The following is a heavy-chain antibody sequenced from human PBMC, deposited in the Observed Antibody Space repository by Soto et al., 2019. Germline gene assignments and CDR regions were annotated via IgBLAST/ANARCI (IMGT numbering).Heavy chain of an antibody. V-gene: IGHV4-39*01. CDR2: IYYSGST. Sequence: SETLSLTCTVSGGSIISSSYYFFCIRQPPWNGLEWIGSIYYSGSTYYNPSLKSRVTISVDTSKNQFSLKLSSVTAADTAVYYCARPSCSTSCYHEGNWFDPWGQGTLVTVSS. J-gene: IGHJ5*02. D-gene: IGHD2-2*01. CDR3: ARPSCSTSCYHEGNWFDP. CDR1: GGSIISSSYY.